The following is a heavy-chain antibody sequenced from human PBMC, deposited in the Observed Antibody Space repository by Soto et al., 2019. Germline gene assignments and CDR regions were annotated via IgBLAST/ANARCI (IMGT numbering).Heavy chain of an antibody. D-gene: IGHD3-16*01. CDR1: VFTLSNYP. CDR2: ISGDVSST. V-gene: IGHV3-23*01. Sequence: GGSLRLSCAASVFTLSNYPMSWVRQSPGKGLEWVSAISGDVSSTYYADYVKGRFTISRDTSKNTLYLQMTSLRAEDTAVYYCAKDQRPAFGGHIDFWAQGTMVTVSS. CDR3: AKDQRPAFGGHIDF. J-gene: IGHJ4*02.